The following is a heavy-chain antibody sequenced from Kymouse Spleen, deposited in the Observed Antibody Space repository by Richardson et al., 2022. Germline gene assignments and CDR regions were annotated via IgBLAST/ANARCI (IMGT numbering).Heavy chain of an antibody. CDR2: ISYDGSNK. Sequence: QVQLVESGGGVVQPGRSLRLSCAASGFTFSSYGMHWVRQAPGKGLEWVAVISYDGSNKYYADSVKGRFTISRDNSKNTLYLQMNSLRAEDTAVYYCAKGYCGGDCYPSYGMDVWGQGTTVTVSS. J-gene: IGHJ6*02. CDR3: AKGYCGGDCYPSYGMDV. D-gene: IGHD2-21*02. CDR1: GFTFSSYG. V-gene: IGHV3-30*18.